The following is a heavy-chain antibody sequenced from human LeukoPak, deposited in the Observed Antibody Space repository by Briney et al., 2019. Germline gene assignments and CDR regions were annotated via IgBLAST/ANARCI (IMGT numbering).Heavy chain of an antibody. CDR1: GFTFSSYG. CDR2: ISYDGSNK. J-gene: IGHJ4*02. D-gene: IGHD3-3*01. Sequence: PGGSLRLSCAASGFTFSSYGMHWVRQAPGKGLEWVAVISYDGSNKYYADSVKGRFTISRDNSKNTLYLQMNSLRAEDTAVYYCAKDGGITIFGVVSTTEFDYWGQGTLVTVSS. CDR3: AKDGGITIFGVVSTTEFDY. V-gene: IGHV3-30*18.